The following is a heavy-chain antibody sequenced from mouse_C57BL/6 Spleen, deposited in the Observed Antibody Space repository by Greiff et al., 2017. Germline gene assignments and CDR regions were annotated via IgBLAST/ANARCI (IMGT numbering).Heavy chain of an antibody. Sequence: QVQLQQPGAELVRPGTSVKLSCKASGYTFTSYWMHWVKQRPGQGLEWIGVIDPSDSYTNYNQKFKGKATLTVDTSSSTAYMQLSSLTSEDSAVYYCARWGYFDVGGTGTTVTVSS. CDR1: GYTFTSYW. CDR2: IDPSDSYT. J-gene: IGHJ1*03. V-gene: IGHV1-59*01. CDR3: ARWGYFDV.